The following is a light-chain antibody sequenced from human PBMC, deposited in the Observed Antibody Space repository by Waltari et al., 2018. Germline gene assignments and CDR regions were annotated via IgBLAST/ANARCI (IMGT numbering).Light chain of an antibody. V-gene: IGKV3-20*01. Sequence: EIVLTQSPCTLSLSPGERATLSCRASQSVSSSYLACYQQKPGQAPRLLIYGASSRATGIPDRFSGSGSGTDFTLTISRLEPEDFAVYYCQQYGSSPPTFGQGTRLEIK. CDR3: QQYGSSPPT. CDR1: QSVSSSY. J-gene: IGKJ5*01. CDR2: GAS.